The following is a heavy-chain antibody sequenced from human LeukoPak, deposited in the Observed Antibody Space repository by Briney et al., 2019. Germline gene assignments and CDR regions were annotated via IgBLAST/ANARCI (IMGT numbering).Heavy chain of an antibody. Sequence: PGGSLRLSCAASGFTINTFTMNWVRQAPGKGLEWVSTIRGAEGGTYYADSVKGRLTISRDNFENTLYLQMNYLREEDTALYYCAKAFSSGWSPFDYWGHGALVTVYS. CDR3: AKAFSSGWSPFDY. V-gene: IGHV3-23*01. D-gene: IGHD6-19*01. J-gene: IGHJ4*01. CDR1: GFTINTFT. CDR2: IRGAEGGT.